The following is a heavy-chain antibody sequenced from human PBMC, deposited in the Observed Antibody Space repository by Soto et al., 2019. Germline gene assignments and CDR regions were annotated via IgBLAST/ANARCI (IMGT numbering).Heavy chain of an antibody. CDR3: AKGGRTNAKEGQYFDY. D-gene: IGHD2-8*01. CDR1: GFTFSSYA. V-gene: IGHV3-23*01. Sequence: GGSLRLSCAASGFTFSSYAMSWVRQAPGKGLEWVSAISGSGGSTYYADSVKGRFTISRDNSKNTLYLQMNSLRAEDTAVYYCAKGGRTNAKEGQYFDYWGQGTLVTVSS. J-gene: IGHJ4*02. CDR2: ISGSGGST.